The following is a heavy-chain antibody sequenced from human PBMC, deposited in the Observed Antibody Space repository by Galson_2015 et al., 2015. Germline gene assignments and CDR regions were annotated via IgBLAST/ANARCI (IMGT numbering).Heavy chain of an antibody. D-gene: IGHD1-26*01. J-gene: IGHJ4*02. CDR3: ARDGIVGVSAAGTRTAFPDY. Sequence: SLRLSCAASGFTFGDYAMSWVRQAPGKGLEWVSYISSSSSTIYYADSVKGRFTISRDNAKNSLYLQMNSLRAEDTAVYYCARDGIVGVSAAGTRTAFPDYWGQGTLVTVSS. V-gene: IGHV3-48*01. CDR2: ISSSSSTI. CDR1: GFTFGDYA.